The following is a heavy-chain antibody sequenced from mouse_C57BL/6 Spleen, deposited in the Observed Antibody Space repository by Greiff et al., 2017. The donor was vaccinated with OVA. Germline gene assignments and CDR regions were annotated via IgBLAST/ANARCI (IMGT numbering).Heavy chain of an antibody. CDR1: GFTFSSYA. Sequence: DVHLVESGGGLVKPGGSLKLSCAASGFTFSSYAMSWVRQTPEKRLEWVATISDGGSYTYYPDNVKGRFTISRDNAKNNLYLQMSHLKSEDTAMYYCARDGDPREAFDYWGQGTTLTVSS. V-gene: IGHV5-4*01. CDR2: ISDGGSYT. J-gene: IGHJ2*01. CDR3: ARDGDPREAFDY. D-gene: IGHD3-3*01.